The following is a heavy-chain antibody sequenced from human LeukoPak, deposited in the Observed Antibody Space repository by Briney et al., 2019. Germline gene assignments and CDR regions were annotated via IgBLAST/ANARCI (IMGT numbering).Heavy chain of an antibody. CDR2: ISYDGSNK. Sequence: PGRSLRLSCAASGFTFSSYAMHWVRQAPGKGLEWVAVISYDGSNKYYADSVKGRFTISRDNSKNTLYLQMNSLRAEDTAVYYCARDEMQWLVRNLDYWGQGTLVTVSS. D-gene: IGHD6-19*01. CDR1: GFTFSSYA. J-gene: IGHJ4*02. V-gene: IGHV3-30-3*01. CDR3: ARDEMQWLVRNLDY.